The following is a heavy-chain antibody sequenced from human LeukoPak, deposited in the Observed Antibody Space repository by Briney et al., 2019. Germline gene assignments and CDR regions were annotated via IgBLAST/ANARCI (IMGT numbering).Heavy chain of an antibody. J-gene: IGHJ5*02. V-gene: IGHV3-13*01. CDR2: VCTLDDT. CDR1: GFTFTNYD. Sequence: PGGSLRLSCAASGFTFTNYDMHWVRQAPGKGPEGVAAVCTLDDTFYPDSVTGRFTISREDVKSSLYLQMNSLRAGDTSVYYCVRGCMFYDWKTWFDPWGQGTLVTVSS. CDR3: VRGCMFYDWKTWFDP. D-gene: IGHD1-20*01.